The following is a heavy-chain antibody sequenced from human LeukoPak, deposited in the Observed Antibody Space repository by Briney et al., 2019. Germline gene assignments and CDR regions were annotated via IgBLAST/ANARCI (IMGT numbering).Heavy chain of an antibody. D-gene: IGHD1-26*01. CDR1: GYTFATYG. CDR2: INPNSGGT. J-gene: IGHJ4*02. CDR3: AREMYAVGATRGDY. V-gene: IGHV1-2*02. Sequence: ASVKVSCKASGYTFATYGFSWVRQAPGQGLEWMGWINPNSGGTNFAQKFQGRVTMTRDTSINTAYMEMNRLRSDDTAVYYCAREMYAVGATRGDYWGQGTLVTVSS.